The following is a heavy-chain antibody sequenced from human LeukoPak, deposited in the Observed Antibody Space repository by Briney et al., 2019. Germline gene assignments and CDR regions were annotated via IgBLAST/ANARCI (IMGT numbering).Heavy chain of an antibody. J-gene: IGHJ4*02. D-gene: IGHD3-3*01. Sequence: SETLSLTCTVSGGSISSYYWSWIRQPPGKGLEWIGYIYYSGSTNYNPSLKSRVTISVDTSKNQFSLKLSSVTAADTAVYYCARGIFREYFDYWGQGTLVTVSS. CDR3: ARGIFREYFDY. CDR1: GGSISSYY. CDR2: IYYSGST. V-gene: IGHV4-59*01.